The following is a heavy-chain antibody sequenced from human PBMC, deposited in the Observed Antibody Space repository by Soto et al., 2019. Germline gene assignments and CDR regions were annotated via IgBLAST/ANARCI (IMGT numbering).Heavy chain of an antibody. J-gene: IGHJ4*02. CDR3: ARGRNLGYCTNGVCPFDY. D-gene: IGHD2-8*01. Sequence: GGSLRLSCAASGFTFSSYGMNWVRQAPGKGLEWVSSISSSSSYIYYADSVKGRFTISRDNAKNSLYLQMNSLRAEDTAVYYCARGRNLGYCTNGVCPFDYWGQGTLVTVSS. CDR1: GFTFSSYG. CDR2: ISSSSSYI. V-gene: IGHV3-21*01.